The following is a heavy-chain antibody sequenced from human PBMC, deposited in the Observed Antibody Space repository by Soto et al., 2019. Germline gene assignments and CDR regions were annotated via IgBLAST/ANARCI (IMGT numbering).Heavy chain of an antibody. J-gene: IGHJ4*02. Sequence: SETLSLTCTVSGGSISSYYWSWIRQPPGKGLEWIGYVYYFGSTNYNPSLKSRVTISVDKSKNQFSLKLSSVTAADTAVYYCARVAVAGTRVDYWGQGTLVTVSS. CDR3: ARVAVAGTRVDY. D-gene: IGHD6-19*01. V-gene: IGHV4-59*12. CDR1: GGSISSYY. CDR2: VYYFGST.